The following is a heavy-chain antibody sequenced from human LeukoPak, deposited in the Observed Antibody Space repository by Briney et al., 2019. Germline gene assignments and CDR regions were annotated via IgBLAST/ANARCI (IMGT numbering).Heavy chain of an antibody. Sequence: PSETLSLTCTVSGGSISSYYWSWIRQPAGKGLEWIGRIYSTGSTNYNPSLKSRVTMSVDTSKNRFSLRLRSVTAADTAVYYCARQIESAGTAGFDFWGQGALVTVSS. CDR1: GGSISSYY. D-gene: IGHD6-13*01. CDR2: IYSTGST. J-gene: IGHJ4*02. V-gene: IGHV4-4*07. CDR3: ARQIESAGTAGFDF.